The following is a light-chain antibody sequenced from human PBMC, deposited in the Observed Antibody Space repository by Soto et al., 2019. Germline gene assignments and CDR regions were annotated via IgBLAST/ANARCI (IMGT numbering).Light chain of an antibody. Sequence: ELVMTQSPATLSVSPGERATLSCRASQSVGNDLAWYQQKPGQAPRLLIHGVSNRATGIPARFSGSGSGTEFTLTISSLQSADFAVYYCQQYDYWPRTFGQGTKV. CDR3: QQYDYWPRT. V-gene: IGKV3-15*01. CDR2: GVS. J-gene: IGKJ1*01. CDR1: QSVGND.